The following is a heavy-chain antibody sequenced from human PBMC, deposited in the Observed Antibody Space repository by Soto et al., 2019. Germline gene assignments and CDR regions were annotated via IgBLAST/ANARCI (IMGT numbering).Heavy chain of an antibody. J-gene: IGHJ4*02. V-gene: IGHV4-59*08. D-gene: IGHD3-22*01. CDR3: ARLVYDSSGYRPG. CDR2: IYYGGTT. CDR1: GGSLSPNY. Sequence: SETLSLTCTVSGGSLSPNYWSWIRQPPGKGLEWIGYIYYGGTTTNNPSLKSRVAISIDRSKNQFSLTLSSVTAADTAVYYCARLVYDSSGYRPGWGQGTLVTVSS.